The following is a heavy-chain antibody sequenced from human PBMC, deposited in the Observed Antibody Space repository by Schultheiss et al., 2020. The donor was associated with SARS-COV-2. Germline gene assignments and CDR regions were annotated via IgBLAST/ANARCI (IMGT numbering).Heavy chain of an antibody. CDR1: GFTFSSYE. D-gene: IGHD2-21*02. CDR3: ANLGVVVTALIDY. V-gene: IGHV3-48*03. J-gene: IGHJ4*02. CDR2: ISSSGSTI. Sequence: GGSLRLSCAASGFTFSSYEMNWVRQAPGKGLEWVSYISSSGSTIYYADSVKGRFTISRDNSKNTLYLQMNSLRAEDTAVYYCANLGVVVTALIDYWGQGTLVTVSS.